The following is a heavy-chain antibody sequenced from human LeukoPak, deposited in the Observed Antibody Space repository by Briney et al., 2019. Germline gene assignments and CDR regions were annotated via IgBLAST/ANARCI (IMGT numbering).Heavy chain of an antibody. CDR3: ARKPSGGGSYERHFDY. CDR2: IYYSGST. CDR1: GGSISSGGYY. J-gene: IGHJ4*02. Sequence: SQTLSLTCTVSGGSISSGGYYWSWIRQHPGKGLEWIGYIYYSGSTYYNPSLKSRVTISVDTSKNQFSLKLSSVTAADTAVYYCARKPSGGGSYERHFDYWGQGTLVTVSS. V-gene: IGHV4-31*03. D-gene: IGHD3-16*01.